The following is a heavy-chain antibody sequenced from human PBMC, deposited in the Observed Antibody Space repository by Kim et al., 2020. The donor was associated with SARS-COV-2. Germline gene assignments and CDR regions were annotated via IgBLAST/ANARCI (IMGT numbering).Heavy chain of an antibody. CDR3: ASLLSGGGRFDY. J-gene: IGHJ4*02. Sequence: YYSDSVKGRFPISRDTSKNTLYLQMNSLRAEDTAVYYCASLLSGGGRFDYWGQGTLVTVSS. D-gene: IGHD3-16*01. V-gene: IGHV3-33*01.